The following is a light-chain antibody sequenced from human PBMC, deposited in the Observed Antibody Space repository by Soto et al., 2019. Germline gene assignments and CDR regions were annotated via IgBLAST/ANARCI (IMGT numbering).Light chain of an antibody. CDR2: AAS. CDR1: PSISSY. V-gene: IGKV1-39*01. Sequence: DIQMTHSPSSLSASVGDRVTITCRASPSISSYLNWYQQKPGKAPNLLIYAASSLQSGVPSKFSGSGSGTDFTRTISSLQPKDFATYYCQQSYSSPFTFGPGTKVDIK. J-gene: IGKJ3*01. CDR3: QQSYSSPFT.